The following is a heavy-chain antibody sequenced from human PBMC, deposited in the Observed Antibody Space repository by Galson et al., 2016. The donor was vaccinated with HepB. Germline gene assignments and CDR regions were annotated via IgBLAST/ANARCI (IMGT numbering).Heavy chain of an antibody. CDR2: ISTGSNTI. J-gene: IGHJ4*02. Sequence: SLRLSCAASGFTFSSYSMNWARQAPGKGLEWVSYISTGSNTIYYADSVRGRLTVSRDNVKNSLYLQMNSLRAEDTAVYYCARDLRAYCGGDCPADFWGQGTLVAVSS. V-gene: IGHV3-48*01. CDR1: GFTFSSYS. CDR3: ARDLRAYCGGDCPADF. D-gene: IGHD2-21*01.